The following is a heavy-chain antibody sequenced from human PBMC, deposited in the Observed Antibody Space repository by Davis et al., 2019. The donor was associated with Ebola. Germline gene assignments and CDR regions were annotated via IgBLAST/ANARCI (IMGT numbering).Heavy chain of an antibody. D-gene: IGHD4-17*01. CDR2: INHSGSA. J-gene: IGHJ6*02. V-gene: IGHV4-34*01. CDR3: ARGSTATTGYYYYGMDV. Sequence: MPSETLSLTCAVYGGSFSGYYWSWIRQPPGKGLEWIGEINHSGSANYNPSLKSRVTISVDTSKNQFSLKLSSVTAADTAVYYCARGSTATTGYYYYGMDVWGQGATVTVSS. CDR1: GGSFSGYY.